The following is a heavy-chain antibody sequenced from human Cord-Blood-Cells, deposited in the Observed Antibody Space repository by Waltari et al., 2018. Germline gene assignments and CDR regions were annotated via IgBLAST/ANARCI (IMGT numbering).Heavy chain of an antibody. D-gene: IGHD3-3*01. CDR3: ARDTYRPYDFWSGYLYYYYGMDV. CDR1: GFTFSSYA. V-gene: IGHV3-30-3*01. Sequence: QVQLVESGGGVVQPGRSLRLSCAASGFTFSSYAMHWVRQAPGKGLEWVAVISYDGSNKYYADSVKGRFTISRDNSKNTLYLQMNSLRAEDTAVYYCARDTYRPYDFWSGYLYYYYGMDVWGQGP. J-gene: IGHJ6*02. CDR2: ISYDGSNK.